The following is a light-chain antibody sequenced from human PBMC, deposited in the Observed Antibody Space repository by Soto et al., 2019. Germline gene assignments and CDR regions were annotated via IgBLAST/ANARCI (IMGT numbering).Light chain of an antibody. Sequence: DIQITHSPSTLSASVGDRVTITCRASQSISNWLAWYQQKPGKAPKLLIYKASSLESGVPSRFSGSGSGTEFTLTISSLQPDDFGTYYCQEYNNNWTFGQGTKV. J-gene: IGKJ1*01. CDR1: QSISNW. CDR3: QEYNNNWT. V-gene: IGKV1-5*03. CDR2: KAS.